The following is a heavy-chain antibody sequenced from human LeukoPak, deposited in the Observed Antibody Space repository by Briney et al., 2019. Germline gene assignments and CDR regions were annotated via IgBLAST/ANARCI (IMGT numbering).Heavy chain of an antibody. D-gene: IGHD2-15*01. J-gene: IGHJ4*01. CDR2: IRSSGSTI. V-gene: IGHV3-48*03. Sequence: QPGGSLRLSCVVPGFIFSNYEMNWVRQAPGKGLEWVSYIRSSGSTIYYADSVQGRFTISRDNAKNSLYLQMNSLRAEDTGVYYCARGPRDPSGYCSRGTCPPTYEVWGHGTLVTVSS. CDR3: ARGPRDPSGYCSRGTCPPTYEV. CDR1: GFIFSNYE.